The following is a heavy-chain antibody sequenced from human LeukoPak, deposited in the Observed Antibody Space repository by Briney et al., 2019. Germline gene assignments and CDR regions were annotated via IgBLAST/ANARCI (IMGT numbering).Heavy chain of an antibody. CDR3: ARDVGGSLDY. CDR1: GFTFSTYW. Sequence: TGGSLRLSCAASGFTFSTYWMAWVRQAPGKGLEWVANIKGDESARHQADSVKGRFTISRDNAKKSVYLQMSSLRGEDTAVYHCARDVGGSLDYWGQGTLVTVSS. CDR2: IKGDESAR. D-gene: IGHD1-26*01. V-gene: IGHV3-7*01. J-gene: IGHJ4*02.